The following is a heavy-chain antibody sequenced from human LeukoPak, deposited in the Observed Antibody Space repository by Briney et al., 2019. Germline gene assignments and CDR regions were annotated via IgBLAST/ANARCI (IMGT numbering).Heavy chain of an antibody. CDR1: GFTFSNYG. CDR3: ARGIAVAGDAFDI. V-gene: IGHV3-33*01. CDR2: IWYDGSNK. J-gene: IGHJ3*02. D-gene: IGHD6-19*01. Sequence: GGSLRLSCAAAGFTFSNYGMHWVRQAPGKGLEWVAVIWYDGSNKYYADSVKGRFTISRDNSKNTLYLQMNSLRAEDTAVYYCARGIAVAGDAFDIWGQGTMVTVSS.